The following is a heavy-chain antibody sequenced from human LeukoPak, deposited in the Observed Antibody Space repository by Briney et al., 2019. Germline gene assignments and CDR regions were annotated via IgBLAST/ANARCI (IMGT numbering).Heavy chain of an antibody. Sequence: GGSLRLSCVVSGLTFSKSAMTWVREAPGKGLEYISIITDRGSNTFYADSVKGRFTISRDTSINTLFLQMSSLGVDDTAVYYCATVGGSCASSNCYAYFDYWGQGTQVTVSS. J-gene: IGHJ4*01. V-gene: IGHV3-23*01. D-gene: IGHD2-2*01. CDR2: ITDRGSNT. CDR3: ATVGGSCASSNCYAYFDY. CDR1: GLTFSKSA.